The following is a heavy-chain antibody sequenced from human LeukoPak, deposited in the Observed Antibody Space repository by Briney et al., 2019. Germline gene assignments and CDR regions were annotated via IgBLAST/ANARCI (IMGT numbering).Heavy chain of an antibody. CDR3: ARDSADSGSYSSNPFDY. V-gene: IGHV1-18*01. CDR1: GYTFTSYG. Sequence: ASVKVSCKASGYTFTSYGISWVRQAPGQGLEWMGWISAYNGNTNYAQKLQGRVTMTTDTSTSTAYMELRSLRSDDTAVYYCARDSADSGSYSSNPFDYWGQGTQVTVSS. D-gene: IGHD1-26*01. CDR2: ISAYNGNT. J-gene: IGHJ4*02.